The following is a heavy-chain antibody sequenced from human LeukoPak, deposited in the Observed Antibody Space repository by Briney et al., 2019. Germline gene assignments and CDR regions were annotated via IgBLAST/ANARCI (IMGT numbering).Heavy chain of an antibody. V-gene: IGHV1-8*01. D-gene: IGHD6-19*01. J-gene: IGHJ4*02. CDR1: GYTFTSYD. CDR2: MNPNSGDT. CDR3: ARDARYSSGLDY. Sequence: GASVKVSCKASGYTFTSYDINWVRQATGQGLEWMGWMNPNSGDTGYGKKFQDRVTMTKDTSINTAYMELSSLRSEDTAVYYCARDARYSSGLDYWGQGTLVTVSS.